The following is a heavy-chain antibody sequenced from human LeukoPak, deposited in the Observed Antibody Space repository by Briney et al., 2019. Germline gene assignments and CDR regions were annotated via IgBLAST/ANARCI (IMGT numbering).Heavy chain of an antibody. CDR2: IYYSGST. Sequence: SETLSLTCTVSSGSISSYYWSWIRQPPGKGLEWIGYIYYSGSTNYNPSLKSRVTISVDTSKNQFSLKLSSVTAADTAVYYCARLNSNYDANWFDPWGQGTLVTVSS. V-gene: IGHV4-59*08. CDR1: SGSISSYY. CDR3: ARLNSNYDANWFDP. D-gene: IGHD4-11*01. J-gene: IGHJ5*02.